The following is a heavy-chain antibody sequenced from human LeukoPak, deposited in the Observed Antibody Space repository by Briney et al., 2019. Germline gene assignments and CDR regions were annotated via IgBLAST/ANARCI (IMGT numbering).Heavy chain of an antibody. CDR1: GGSISSYY. D-gene: IGHD4-11*01. CDR3: AEDSNIARFFI. CDR2: IRSSGST. V-gene: IGHV4-59*12. J-gene: IGHJ4*02. Sequence: SATLSLTCTVSGGSISSYYWNWVRQPPGKYLEWIGTIRSSGSTYTYYNPSLMSPVTISVDKSKNQFSLKLTSVTAADTAVYFCAEDSNIARFFIWGQGTLVTVSS.